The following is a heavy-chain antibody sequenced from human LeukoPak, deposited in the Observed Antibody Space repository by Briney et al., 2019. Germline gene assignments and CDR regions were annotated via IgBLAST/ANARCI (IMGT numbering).Heavy chain of an antibody. CDR1: GFTFSDYY. CDR2: ISSSGSTI. V-gene: IGHV3-11*01. Sequence: GGSLRLSCAASGFTFSDYYMSWIRQAPGKGLEWVSYISSSGSTIYYADSVKGRFTISRDNAKNSLYLQMNSLRAEDTAVYYWAAGRDGYNQAYYYYYGMDVWAKGPRSPSP. J-gene: IGHJ6*02. D-gene: IGHD5-24*01. CDR3: AAGRDGYNQAYYYYYGMDV.